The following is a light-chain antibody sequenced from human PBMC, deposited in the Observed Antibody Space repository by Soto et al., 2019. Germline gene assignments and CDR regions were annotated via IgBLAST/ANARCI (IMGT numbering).Light chain of an antibody. V-gene: IGKV3-20*01. J-gene: IGKJ1*01. CDR3: QRYGTSLTWT. Sequence: GLSQSPGTLCLSRGERATVSCRAIQSISSGYLAWYQQKPGQAPRLLIYGASSRATGIPDRFSGSGSETDFTLTISRLEPEDFAVYYCQRYGTSLTWTFGQGTNVDIK. CDR2: GAS. CDR1: QSISSGY.